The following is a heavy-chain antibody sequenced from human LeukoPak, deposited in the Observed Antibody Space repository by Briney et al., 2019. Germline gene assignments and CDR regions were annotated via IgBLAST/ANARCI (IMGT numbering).Heavy chain of an antibody. V-gene: IGHV4-59*01. CDR2: IYYTGNT. D-gene: IGHD6-6*01. J-gene: IGHJ4*02. CDR1: GGGSISDYY. Sequence: SETLSLTCTVSGGGSISDYYWTWIRQPPGKGLEWIGYIYYTGNTNYNPSLKGRVTISLDTSKNQFSLRLGSVTAADTAVYYCARGVYSSSQLYYFDYWGQGTLVTVSS. CDR3: ARGVYSSSQLYYFDY.